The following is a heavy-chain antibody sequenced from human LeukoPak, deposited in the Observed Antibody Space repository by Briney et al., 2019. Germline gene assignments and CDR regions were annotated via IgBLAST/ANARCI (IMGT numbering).Heavy chain of an antibody. V-gene: IGHV3-33*06. Sequence: PGGSLRLSCAASGFTFSSYGMHWVRQAPGKGLEWVAVIWYDGSNKYYADSVKGRFTISRDNSKNTLCLQMNSLRAEDTAVYYCAKEANSGGMDVWGQGTTVTVSS. CDR1: GFTFSSYG. J-gene: IGHJ6*02. D-gene: IGHD2-21*01. CDR3: AKEANSGGMDV. CDR2: IWYDGSNK.